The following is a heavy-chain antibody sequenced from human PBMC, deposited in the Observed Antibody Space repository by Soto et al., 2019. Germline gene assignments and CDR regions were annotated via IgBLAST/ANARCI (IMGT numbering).Heavy chain of an antibody. J-gene: IGHJ4*02. CDR3: ARTRRDYYFDY. Sequence: QVQLQESGPGLVQPSQTLSLTCTVSGDSISSRHYYWSWIRQSPGKGLEWIGYIYYSGATYYNPSLQSRIAMSVDTSAHQFSLQLSSVTAADTAVYFCARTRRDYYFDYWGQGTLVTVSS. CDR1: GDSISSRHYY. CDR2: IYYSGAT. V-gene: IGHV4-30-4*01.